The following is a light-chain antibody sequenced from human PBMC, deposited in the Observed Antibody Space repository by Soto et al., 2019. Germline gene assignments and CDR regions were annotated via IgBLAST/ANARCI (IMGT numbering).Light chain of an antibody. V-gene: IGLV2-23*01. J-gene: IGLJ3*02. CDR2: EGS. CDR1: SSDVGSYNL. Sequence: QSALTQPASVSGSPGQSITISCTGTSSDVGSYNLVSWYQQHPGKAPKLMIYEGSKRPSGVSNRFSGSKSGNTASLTISGLQAEDEADYYSCSYAGSSTPLVVGGGTKLTVL. CDR3: CSYAGSSTPLV.